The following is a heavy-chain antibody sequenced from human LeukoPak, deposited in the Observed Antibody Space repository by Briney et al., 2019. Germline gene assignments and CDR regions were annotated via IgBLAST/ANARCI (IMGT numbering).Heavy chain of an antibody. CDR1: GFTFSSYA. CDR2: ISGSGGST. D-gene: IGHD2-15*01. V-gene: IGHV3-23*01. CDR3: AKDGSIVAATPLDSDY. J-gene: IGHJ4*02. Sequence: PGGSLRLSCAASGFTFSSYAMSWVHQAPGKGLEWVSAISGSGGSTYYADSVKGRFTISRDNSKNTLYLQMNSLRAEDTAVYYCAKDGSIVAATPLDSDYWGQGTLVTVSS.